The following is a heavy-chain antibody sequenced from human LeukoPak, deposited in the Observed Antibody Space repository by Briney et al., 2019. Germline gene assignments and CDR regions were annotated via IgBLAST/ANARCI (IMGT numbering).Heavy chain of an antibody. CDR2: ISGSGGST. J-gene: IGHJ6*01. V-gene: IGHV3-23*01. Sequence: GGSLRPSSAASGFTVSSYASGWVCQAPGQGLEWVSAISGSGGSTYYADSVKGRFTLSRDNSKNTLYLQMNSLRAADTAVYYCAKDRVRGVTYVPDVWRQPSTVTVSS. CDR3: AKDRVRGVTYVPDV. D-gene: IGHD3-10*01. CDR1: GFTVSSYA.